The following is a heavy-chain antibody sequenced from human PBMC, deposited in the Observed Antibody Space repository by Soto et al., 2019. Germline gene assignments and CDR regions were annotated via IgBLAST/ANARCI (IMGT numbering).Heavy chain of an antibody. J-gene: IGHJ6*02. CDR2: IYYSGST. Sequence: QTLCVRCTVSAGLTRRSSYFWCCLLQPPKNGLEWIGSIYYSGSTYYNPSLKSRVTISVDTSKNQFSLKLSSVTAADTAVYYCARRLYYDSSGFEGGRMDVWGQGPTVTVS. CDR3: ARRLYYDSSGFEGGRMDV. V-gene: IGHV4-39*01. D-gene: IGHD3-22*01. CDR1: AGLTRRSSYF.